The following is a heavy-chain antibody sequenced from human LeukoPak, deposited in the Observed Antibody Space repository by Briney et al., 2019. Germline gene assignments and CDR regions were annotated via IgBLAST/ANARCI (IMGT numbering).Heavy chain of an antibody. CDR1: GGSISSSSYY. Sequence: SETLSLTCTVSGGSISSSSYYWGWIRQPPGKGLEWIGSIYYSGSTYYNPSLKSRVTISVDTSKNQFSLKLSSVTAADTAVYYCAGHVRLRYFDWSERGGHWFDPWGQGTLVTVSS. V-gene: IGHV4-39*01. J-gene: IGHJ5*02. D-gene: IGHD3-9*01. CDR3: AGHVRLRYFDWSERGGHWFDP. CDR2: IYYSGST.